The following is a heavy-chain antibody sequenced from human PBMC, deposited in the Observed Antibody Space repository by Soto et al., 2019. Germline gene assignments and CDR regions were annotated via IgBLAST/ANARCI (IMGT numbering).Heavy chain of an antibody. V-gene: IGHV1-69*13. Sequence: SVKVSCKASGGTFSSYANSWVRQAPGQGLEWMGGIIPIFGTANYAQKFQGRVTITADDSTSTAYMELSSLRSEDTAVYYCARNIAAAPYNWFDPWGQGTLVTVSS. CDR2: IIPIFGTA. CDR3: ARNIAAAPYNWFDP. CDR1: GGTFSSYA. J-gene: IGHJ5*02. D-gene: IGHD6-13*01.